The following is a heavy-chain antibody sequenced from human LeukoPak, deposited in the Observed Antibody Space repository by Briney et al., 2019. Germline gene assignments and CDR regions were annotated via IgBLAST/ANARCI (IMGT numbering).Heavy chain of an antibody. D-gene: IGHD2-15*01. Sequence: GGSLRLSCAASGFTFSSYSMNWVRQAPGKGLEWVSSISSSSSYIYYADSVKGRFTISRDNAKNSLYLQMNSLRAEDTAVYYCARGDYSGGSCSDYWGQGTLVTVSS. CDR3: ARGDYSGGSCSDY. V-gene: IGHV3-21*01. CDR1: GFTFSSYS. CDR2: ISSSSSYI. J-gene: IGHJ4*02.